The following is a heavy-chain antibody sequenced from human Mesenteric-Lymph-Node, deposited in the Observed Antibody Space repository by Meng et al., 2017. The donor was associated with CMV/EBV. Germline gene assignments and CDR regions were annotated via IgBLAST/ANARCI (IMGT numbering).Heavy chain of an antibody. CDR1: GGNFNSFT. D-gene: IGHD1-14*01. CDR3: ARGHRNWFDP. CDR2: IVPVHGIT. V-gene: IGHV1-69*02. J-gene: IGHJ5*02. Sequence: SVKVSCKVSGGNFNSFTISWLRQAPGQGPEWMGSIVPVHGITNYLETFKGRVTITADTSTTTAYMELNSLTSEDTAVYYCARGHRNWFDPWGQGTLVTVSS.